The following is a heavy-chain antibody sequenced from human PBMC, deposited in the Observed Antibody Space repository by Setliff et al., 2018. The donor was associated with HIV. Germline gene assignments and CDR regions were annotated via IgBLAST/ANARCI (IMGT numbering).Heavy chain of an antibody. V-gene: IGHV4-59*01. J-gene: IGHJ4*02. CDR3: TKGRLGQADY. Sequence: SETLSLTCTVSGGSISGSHWNWIRQSPGGGLEWIGYIYYSGSTNYNPSFKRRVTISIDKSRESFSLTLTSVTAADTAMYYCTKGRLGQADYWGQGIRVTVSS. D-gene: IGHD3-10*01. CDR2: IYYSGST. CDR1: GGSISGSH.